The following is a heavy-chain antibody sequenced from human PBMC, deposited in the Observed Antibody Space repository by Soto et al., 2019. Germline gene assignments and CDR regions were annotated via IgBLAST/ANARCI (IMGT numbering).Heavy chain of an antibody. D-gene: IGHD2-2*01. CDR2: ISAYTGKT. Sequence: QVQLMQSGAEVKKPGASVKVSCKTSGYTFTSYGVSWVRQAPGQGLEWMGWISAYTGKTNDAQELQGRVTMTTDTSTTTAYMELRSLRSDDTAVYYCARLSGDILIVPAALPFDYWGQGTLVTVSS. CDR1: GYTFTSYG. CDR3: ARLSGDILIVPAALPFDY. J-gene: IGHJ4*02. V-gene: IGHV1-18*01.